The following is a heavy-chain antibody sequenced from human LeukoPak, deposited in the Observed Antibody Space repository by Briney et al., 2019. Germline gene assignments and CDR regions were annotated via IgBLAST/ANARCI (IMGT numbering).Heavy chain of an antibody. Sequence: DSVKGRFTISRDNSKNTLYLKMNSLRAEDTAVYYCAKDADFNYDSSGYYRDSSFDYWGQGTLVTVSS. J-gene: IGHJ4*02. CDR3: AKDADFNYDSSGYYRDSSFDY. D-gene: IGHD3-22*01. V-gene: IGHV3-23*01.